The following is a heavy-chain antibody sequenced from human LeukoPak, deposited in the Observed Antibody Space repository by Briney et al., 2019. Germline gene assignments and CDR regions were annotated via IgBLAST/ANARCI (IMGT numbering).Heavy chain of an antibody. D-gene: IGHD3-3*01. Sequence: PSETLSLTFTVCGVSISSYYWSWIRQPPGKGLEWIGYIYYSGSTNYNPSLMSRVTISVDTSKNQFSLKLSSVTAADTAVYYCARDEMNGFLDYWGQGTLVTVSS. J-gene: IGHJ4*02. CDR2: IYYSGST. CDR1: GVSISSYY. CDR3: ARDEMNGFLDY. V-gene: IGHV4-59*01.